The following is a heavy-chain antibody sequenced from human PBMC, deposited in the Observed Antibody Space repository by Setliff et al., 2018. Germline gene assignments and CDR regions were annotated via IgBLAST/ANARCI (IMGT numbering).Heavy chain of an antibody. D-gene: IGHD1-1*01. Sequence: SETLSLTCSVYGESFSNNYWSWIRQPAGKGLEWVGRLHTSGSTNYNPSLKSRVTISVDTSKNQFSLKLSSVTAADTAVYYCARANKKLDYYYYYYMDVWGKGTTVTVSS. J-gene: IGHJ6*03. CDR1: GESFSNNY. V-gene: IGHV4-4*07. CDR3: ARANKKLDYYYYYYMDV. CDR2: LHTSGST.